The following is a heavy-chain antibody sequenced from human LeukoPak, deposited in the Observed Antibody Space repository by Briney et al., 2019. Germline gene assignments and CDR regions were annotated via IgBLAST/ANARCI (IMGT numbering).Heavy chain of an antibody. D-gene: IGHD3-10*01. Sequence: GGSLRLSCAASGFTFSNAWMSWVRQAPGKGLEWVGRIKSKTDGGTTDYAAPVKGRFTISRDDSKNTLYLQMNSLKTEDTAVYYCCVFSVLLWFGELGDAFDIWGQGTMVTVSS. V-gene: IGHV3-15*01. J-gene: IGHJ3*02. CDR2: IKSKTDGGTT. CDR3: CVFSVLLWFGELGDAFDI. CDR1: GFTFSNAW.